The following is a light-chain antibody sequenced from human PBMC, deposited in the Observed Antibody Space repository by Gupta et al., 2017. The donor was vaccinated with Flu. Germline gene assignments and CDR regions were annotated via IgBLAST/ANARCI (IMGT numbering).Light chain of an antibody. CDR2: RAS. CDR1: QSIRSW. J-gene: IGKJ2*03. V-gene: IGKV1-5*03. CDR3: QQYNSYWYS. Sequence: QMTQSPSILSASIGDRVTITCRASQSIRSWVAWYQQKPGKTPKLLIYRASYLESGVPSRFSGGGSGTEFTLTTSSLQTDDFATYYCQQYNSYWYSFGQGTKLEIK.